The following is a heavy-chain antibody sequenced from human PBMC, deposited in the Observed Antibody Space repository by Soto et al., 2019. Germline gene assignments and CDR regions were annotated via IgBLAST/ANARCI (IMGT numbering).Heavy chain of an antibody. D-gene: IGHD3-10*01. CDR1: GGSVSNYY. CDR2: INYSGST. CDR3: AKPEEVVRGFDF. V-gene: IGHV4-59*02. Sequence: SETLSLTCTVSGGSVSNYYWTWIRQPPGKGLEWISYINYSGSTDHSPSLKSRVTISLDTSKNQFSLRLISVTAADTAVYHCAKPEEVVRGFDFWGLGTLVTVSS. J-gene: IGHJ4*02.